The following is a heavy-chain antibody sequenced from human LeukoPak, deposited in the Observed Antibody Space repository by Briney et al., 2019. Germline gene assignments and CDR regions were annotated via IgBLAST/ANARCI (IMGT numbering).Heavy chain of an antibody. CDR1: GFTFSSYS. CDR2: IRRSSSTI. CDR3: ATGYSSSWYTFDI. D-gene: IGHD6-13*01. Sequence: GGSLRLSCAASGFTFSSYSMNWVRQAPGKGLEGVSYIRRSSSTIYYADSVRGRFTISRDNAKNSLYLQMNSLRAEDTAVYYCATGYSSSWYTFDIWGQGTMVTVSS. V-gene: IGHV3-48*01. J-gene: IGHJ3*02.